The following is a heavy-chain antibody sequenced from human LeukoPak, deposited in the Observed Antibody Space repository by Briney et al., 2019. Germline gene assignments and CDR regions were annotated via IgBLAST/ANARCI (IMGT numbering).Heavy chain of an antibody. Sequence: GSLRLSCAASGFTFSSYEMNWVRQAPGKGLEWVSYISSSGSTIYYADSVKGRFTISRDNSKNTLYLQMNSLRAEDTAVYYCARSLSLDAFDIWGQGTMVTVSS. CDR1: GFTFSSYE. V-gene: IGHV3-48*03. J-gene: IGHJ3*02. CDR2: ISSSGSTI. CDR3: ARSLSLDAFDI.